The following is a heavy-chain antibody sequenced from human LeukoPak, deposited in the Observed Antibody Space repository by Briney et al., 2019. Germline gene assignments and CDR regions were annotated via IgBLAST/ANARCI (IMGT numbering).Heavy chain of an antibody. CDR3: ARGILTGLDYFDY. J-gene: IGHJ4*02. Sequence: KPSETLSLTCTVSGGSISSYYWSWIRQPPGKGLEWIGYIFYSGSTNCNPSLKSRVTISADTSKNQFSLKLSSVTAADTAVYYCARGILTGLDYFDYWGQGTLVTVSS. CDR1: GGSISSYY. CDR2: IFYSGST. D-gene: IGHD3-9*01. V-gene: IGHV4-59*01.